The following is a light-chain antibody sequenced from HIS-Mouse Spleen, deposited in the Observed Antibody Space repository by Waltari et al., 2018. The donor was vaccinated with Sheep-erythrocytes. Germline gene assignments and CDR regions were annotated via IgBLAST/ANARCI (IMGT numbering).Light chain of an antibody. CDR1: QSVSSY. J-gene: IGKJ2*01. Sequence: EIVLTQSPATLSLSPGERATLSCRASQSVSSYLAWYQQKPRQAPRLLIYDASNRAPGIPARFSGSGSGTDFTLTISSLEPEDFAVYYCQQRSNWYTFGQGTKLEIK. CDR2: DAS. CDR3: QQRSNWYT. V-gene: IGKV3-11*01.